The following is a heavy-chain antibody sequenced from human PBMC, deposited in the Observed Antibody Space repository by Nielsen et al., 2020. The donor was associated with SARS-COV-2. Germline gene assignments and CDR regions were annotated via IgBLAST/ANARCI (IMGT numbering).Heavy chain of an antibody. CDR2: ISSSSSYT. V-gene: IGHV3-11*03. CDR3: AKSGYCNGGICYSTEFFQD. Sequence: GGSLRLSCAASGFTFSDSYMSWIRQAPGKGLEWISYISSSSSYTNYADSLKGRFTISRDNAKNSIHLQMNSLRAEDTAVYYCAKSGYCNGGICYSTEFFQDWGQGTLVTVSS. J-gene: IGHJ1*01. CDR1: GFTFSDSY. D-gene: IGHD2-15*01.